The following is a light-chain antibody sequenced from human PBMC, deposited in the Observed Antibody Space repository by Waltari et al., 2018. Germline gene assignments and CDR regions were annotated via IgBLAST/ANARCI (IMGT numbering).Light chain of an antibody. CDR1: RDIRNS. CDR3: QNYDKVPWT. V-gene: IGKV1-27*01. Sequence: DIQMTQSPSSLSASVGDSPTIPCRASRDIRNSLAWYQQVAGKVPKLLISASSTLQSGVPSRFSGSGSGSDFTLTINNLQPEDFATYYCQNYDKVPWTFGPGTRVDVK. J-gene: IGKJ1*01. CDR2: ASS.